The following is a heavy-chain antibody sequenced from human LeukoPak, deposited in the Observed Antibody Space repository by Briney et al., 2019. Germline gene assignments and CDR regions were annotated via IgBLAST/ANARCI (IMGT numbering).Heavy chain of an antibody. V-gene: IGHV1-2*06. D-gene: IGHD4-17*01. CDR3: ARYLRGQGGY. Sequence: GASVKVSCKASGYTFTGYYMHWVRQAPGHGLDWMGRINPNSGGTNYAQKFQGRVTMTRDTSISTAYMELSRLRSDDTAVYYCARYLRGQGGYWGQGTLVTVSS. CDR2: INPNSGGT. J-gene: IGHJ4*02. CDR1: GYTFTGYY.